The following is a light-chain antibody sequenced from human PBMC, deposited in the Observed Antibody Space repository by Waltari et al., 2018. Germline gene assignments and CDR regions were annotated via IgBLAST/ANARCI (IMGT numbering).Light chain of an antibody. J-gene: IGLJ2*01. Sequence: QSALTQPASVSESPGQSITISCTGTRSDVGGYNYVSWYQQPPGKAPNLMIYDVSKRPSGVSNRVSGSKSGNTASLTISGLQAEDEADYYCSSYTSSSPVVFGGGTKLTVL. CDR1: RSDVGGYNY. CDR2: DVS. V-gene: IGLV2-14*01. CDR3: SSYTSSSPVV.